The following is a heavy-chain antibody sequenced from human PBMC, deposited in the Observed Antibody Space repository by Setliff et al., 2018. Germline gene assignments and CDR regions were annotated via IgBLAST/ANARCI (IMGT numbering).Heavy chain of an antibody. CDR2: IYYSGST. J-gene: IGHJ3*02. Sequence: PSETLSLTCTVSGGSISSHYWSWVRQPPGKGLEWIGYIYYSGSTYYNPSLKSRVTISVDTSKNQFSLKLSSVTAADTAVYYCARSVVAIAYDAFDIWGQGTMVTVSS. CDR3: ARSVVAIAYDAFDI. CDR1: GGSISSHY. V-gene: IGHV4-59*11. D-gene: IGHD2-21*01.